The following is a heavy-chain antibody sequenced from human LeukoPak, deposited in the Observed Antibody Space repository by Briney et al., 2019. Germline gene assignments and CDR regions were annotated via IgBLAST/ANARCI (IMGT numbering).Heavy chain of an antibody. CDR1: GVSFSGYY. J-gene: IGHJ4*02. Sequence: SETLSLTCAVYGVSFSGYYWSWIRQPPGKGLEWIGEINHSGSTNYNPPLKSRVTISVDTSKNQFSLKLSSVTAADTAVYSCARLGTGADFDHWGQGTLVNVSS. CDR3: ARLGTGADFDH. CDR2: INHSGST. V-gene: IGHV4-34*01. D-gene: IGHD3-16*01.